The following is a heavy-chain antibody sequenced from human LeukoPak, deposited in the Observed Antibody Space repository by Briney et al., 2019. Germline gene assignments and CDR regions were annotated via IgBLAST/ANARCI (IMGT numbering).Heavy chain of an antibody. J-gene: IGHJ4*02. CDR1: GYTFFTSD. V-gene: IGHV1-8*01. Sequence: ASVKVSCKASGYTFFTSDINWVRQASGQGLEWMGYMDPNSGHTEFARKFQGRVTMTGDTSTSTAYMELSSLTPDDTAIYYCTRKLRLDEHWGQGTLVAVSS. CDR3: TRKLRLDEH. D-gene: IGHD1-7*01. CDR2: MDPNSGHT.